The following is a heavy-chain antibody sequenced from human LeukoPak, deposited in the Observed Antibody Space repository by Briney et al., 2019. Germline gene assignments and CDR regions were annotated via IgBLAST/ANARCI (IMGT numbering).Heavy chain of an antibody. CDR1: GYTFTGYY. CDR3: AREYVYSSGWWDY. Sequence: ASVKVSCKASGYTFTGYYMHWVRQAPGQGVEWMGWINPNSGGTNYAQKFQGRVTMTRDTSISTAYMELSRLRSDDTAVYYCAREYVYSSGWWDYWGQGTLVTVSS. J-gene: IGHJ4*02. D-gene: IGHD6-19*01. CDR2: INPNSGGT. V-gene: IGHV1-2*02.